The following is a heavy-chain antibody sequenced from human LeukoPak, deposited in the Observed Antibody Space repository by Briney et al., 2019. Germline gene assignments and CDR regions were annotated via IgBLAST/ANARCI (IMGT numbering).Heavy chain of an antibody. CDR3: AKDHSSSWYTLWDY. D-gene: IGHD6-13*01. CDR1: GFTFSSCA. Sequence: GGSLRLSCAASGFTFSSCAMSWVRQAPGKGLEWVSAISGSGGSTYYADSVKGRFTISRDNSKNTLYLQMNSLRAEDTAVYYCAKDHSSSWYTLWDYWGQGTLVTVSS. J-gene: IGHJ4*02. V-gene: IGHV3-23*01. CDR2: ISGSGGST.